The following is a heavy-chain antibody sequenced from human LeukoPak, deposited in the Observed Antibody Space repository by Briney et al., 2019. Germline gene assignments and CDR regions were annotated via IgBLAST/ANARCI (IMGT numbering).Heavy chain of an antibody. CDR1: GGSFSGYY. CDR3: ARSPPRSWFVGNWFDP. CDR2: INHSGST. D-gene: IGHD6-13*01. V-gene: IGHV4-34*01. J-gene: IGHJ5*02. Sequence: SETLSLTCAVYGGSFSGYYWSWIRQPPGKGLEWIGEINHSGSTNYNPSLKSRVTISVDTSKNQFSLKLSSVTAADTAVYYCARSPPRSWFVGNWFDPWGQGTLVTVSS.